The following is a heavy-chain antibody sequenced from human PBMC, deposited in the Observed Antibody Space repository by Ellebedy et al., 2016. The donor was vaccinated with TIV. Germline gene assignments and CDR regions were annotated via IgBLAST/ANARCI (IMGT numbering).Heavy chain of an antibody. D-gene: IGHD4-11*01. CDR1: GDSISRYY. V-gene: IGHV4-59*01. Sequence: SETLSLTCTVSGDSISRYYWSWIRQPPGKGLEWIGYIHSSGSTKYSPSLKSRVSISVDTSKNQFSLKLNSVTAADTAVYYCARTFTERLGGLTTHWVLDYWGQGTLVTASS. CDR3: ARTFTERLGGLTTHWVLDY. CDR2: IHSSGST. J-gene: IGHJ4*02.